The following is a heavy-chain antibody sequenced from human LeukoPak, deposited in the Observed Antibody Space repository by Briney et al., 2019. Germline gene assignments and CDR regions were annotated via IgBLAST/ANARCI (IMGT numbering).Heavy chain of an antibody. Sequence: SETPSLTCAVHGGSFSGYYWSWIRQPPGKGLEWIGEINHSGSTNYNPPLKSRVTISVDTSKNQFSLRLSSVTAADTAVYYCARLYGSGSYYRHWGQGTLVTVSS. CDR3: ARLYGSGSYYRH. V-gene: IGHV4-34*01. J-gene: IGHJ4*02. CDR2: INHSGST. D-gene: IGHD3-10*01. CDR1: GGSFSGYY.